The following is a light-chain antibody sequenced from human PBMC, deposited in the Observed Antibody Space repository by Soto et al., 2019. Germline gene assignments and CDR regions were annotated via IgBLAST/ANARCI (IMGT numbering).Light chain of an antibody. CDR2: DAS. CDR1: QSISSY. CDR3: QQRSNWPS. J-gene: IGKJ4*01. Sequence: EIVLTQSPATLSLSPGERATLSCRASQSISSYLAWYQQKPGQAPRLLIYDASNRATGIPARFSGSGSGTDFTLTISSLEPEDFAVYYCQQRSNWPSFGGGT. V-gene: IGKV3-11*01.